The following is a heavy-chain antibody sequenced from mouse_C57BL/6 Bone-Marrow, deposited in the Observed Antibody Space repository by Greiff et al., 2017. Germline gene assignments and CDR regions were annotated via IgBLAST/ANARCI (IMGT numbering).Heavy chain of an antibody. CDR2: IHPNSGST. Sequence: VQLQQPGAELVKPGASVKLSCKASGYTFTSYWMHWVKQRPGQGLEWIGMIHPNSGSTNYNEKFKSKATLTVDKSSSTAYMQLSSLTSEDSAVYYCAYPLYSNYEGGAMDYWGQGTSVTVSS. D-gene: IGHD2-5*01. J-gene: IGHJ4*01. V-gene: IGHV1-64*01. CDR3: AYPLYSNYEGGAMDY. CDR1: GYTFTSYW.